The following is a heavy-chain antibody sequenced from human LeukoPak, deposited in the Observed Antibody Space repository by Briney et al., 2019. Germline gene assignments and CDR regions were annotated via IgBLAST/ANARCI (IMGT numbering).Heavy chain of an antibody. CDR3: ASCSSTIRRGFDP. D-gene: IGHD2-2*01. J-gene: IGHJ5*02. V-gene: IGHV1-69*01. Sequence: GSSVKVSCKASGGTFISYAISWVRQAPGQGLEWMGGIIPIFGTANYAQKFQGRVTITADESTSTAYMELSSLRSEDTAVYYCASCSSTIRRGFDPWGQGTLVTVSS. CDR2: IIPIFGTA. CDR1: GGTFISYA.